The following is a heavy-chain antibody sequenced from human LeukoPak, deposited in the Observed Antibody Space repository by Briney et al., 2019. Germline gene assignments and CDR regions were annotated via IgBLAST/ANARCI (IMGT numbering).Heavy chain of an antibody. V-gene: IGHV4-34*01. CDR3: ARGRTTVTNNYYYYYYMDV. Sequence: SESLSLTGAVYGGSLSGYSWSWIRQPPGKGLEWIGEINHSGSNNYNPSLKSRFTITVDTSKNQSSTKLSSVTAADTAVYYCARGRTTVTNNYYYYYYMDVWGKGTAVTVS. D-gene: IGHD4-17*01. CDR2: INHSGSN. CDR1: GGSLSGYS. J-gene: IGHJ6*03.